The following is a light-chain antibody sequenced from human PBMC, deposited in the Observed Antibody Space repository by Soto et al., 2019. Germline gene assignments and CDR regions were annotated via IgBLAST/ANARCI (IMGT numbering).Light chain of an antibody. Sequence: IHRTHSPSTLSASLGEMVTMTCRASQSISSWLAWYQQKPGKAPKLLIYDASSLESGVPSRFSGSGSGTEFTLTISSLQPDDFATYYCQQYNSSSPTFGQGTKVDNK. CDR1: QSISSW. V-gene: IGKV1-5*01. J-gene: IGKJ1*01. CDR3: QQYNSSSPT. CDR2: DAS.